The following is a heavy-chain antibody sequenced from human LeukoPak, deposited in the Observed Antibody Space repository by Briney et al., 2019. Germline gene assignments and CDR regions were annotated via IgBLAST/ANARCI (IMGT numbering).Heavy chain of an antibody. V-gene: IGHV3-7*01. CDR2: IKQDGSEK. CDR1: GFTFSSYE. J-gene: IGHJ4*02. CDR3: ARGPSPTVTVQTPENY. D-gene: IGHD4-17*01. Sequence: PGGSLRLSCAASGFTFSSYEMSWVRQAPGKGLEWVANIKQDGSEKYYVDSVKGRFTISRDNAKNSLYLQMNSLRAEDTAVYYCARGPSPTVTVQTPENYWGQGTLVTVSS.